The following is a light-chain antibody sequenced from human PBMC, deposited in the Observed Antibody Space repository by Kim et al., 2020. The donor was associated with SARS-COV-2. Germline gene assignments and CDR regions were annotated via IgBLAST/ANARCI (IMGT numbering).Light chain of an antibody. CDR1: SSNVGPNS. J-gene: IGLJ1*01. V-gene: IGLV1-44*01. CDR3: AAWDDSLNAYV. CDR2: GNN. Sequence: GKRVSISCSGSSSNVGPNSVNWYQQVPGTAPKLLIYGNNQRPSGVPDRLSGSKSGTSASLAISGLQSEDEADYYCAAWDDSLNAYVFGSGTKVTVL.